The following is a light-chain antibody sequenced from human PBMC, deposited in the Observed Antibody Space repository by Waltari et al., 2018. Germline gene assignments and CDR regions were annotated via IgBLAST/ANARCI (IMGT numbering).Light chain of an antibody. CDR3: SSYTTSSALVL. Sequence: QSALTQPASVSGSPGQSITISCIGTSSDIGGYHYVSWYQQHPGEAPKLLIYDVSNRPSGISHRFSGSKSANTASLTISGLQAEDEADYYCSSYTTSSALVLFGGGTKLTVL. J-gene: IGLJ2*01. CDR1: SSDIGGYHY. CDR2: DVS. V-gene: IGLV2-14*03.